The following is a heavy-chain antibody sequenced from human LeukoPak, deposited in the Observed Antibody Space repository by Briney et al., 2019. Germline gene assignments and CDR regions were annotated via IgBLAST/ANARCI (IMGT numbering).Heavy chain of an antibody. CDR3: ARDYPYSSGGYWSGGMDV. D-gene: IGHD6-19*01. CDR2: ISSSSSTI. J-gene: IGHJ6*02. CDR1: GFTFSSYS. Sequence: GGSLRLSCAASGFTFSSYSMNWVRQAPGKGLEWVSYISSSSSTIYYADSVKGRFTISRDNAKNSLYLQMNSLRAEDTAVYYCARDYPYSSGGYWSGGMDVWGQGTTVTVSS. V-gene: IGHV3-48*01.